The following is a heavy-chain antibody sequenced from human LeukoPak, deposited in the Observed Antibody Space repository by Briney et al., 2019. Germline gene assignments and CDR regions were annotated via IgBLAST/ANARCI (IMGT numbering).Heavy chain of an antibody. CDR2: ISGGGEST. CDR1: GFTFSSYS. Sequence: GGSLRLSCAASGFTFSSYSMNWVRQAPGKGLEWVSSISGGGESTYYADSVKGRFTVSRDNSKNTLYLQINSLRGEDTAVYYCAKGKYSSGGVPDYWGQGTLVTVSS. J-gene: IGHJ4*02. D-gene: IGHD6-19*01. CDR3: AKGKYSSGGVPDY. V-gene: IGHV3-23*01.